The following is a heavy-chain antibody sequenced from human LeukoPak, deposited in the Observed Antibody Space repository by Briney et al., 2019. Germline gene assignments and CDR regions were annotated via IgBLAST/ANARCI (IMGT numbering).Heavy chain of an antibody. Sequence: GGSLRLSCAASGFTFSDYYMSWIRQAPGKGLEWVSYISYSGDTIYYADSVKGRFTVSRDNVKNSLYLQMNSLRAEDTAVYYCARDGYSFGHDFDYWGQGTLVTVSS. CDR3: ARDGYSFGHDFDY. CDR2: ISYSGDTI. D-gene: IGHD5-18*01. J-gene: IGHJ4*02. V-gene: IGHV3-11*04. CDR1: GFTFSDYY.